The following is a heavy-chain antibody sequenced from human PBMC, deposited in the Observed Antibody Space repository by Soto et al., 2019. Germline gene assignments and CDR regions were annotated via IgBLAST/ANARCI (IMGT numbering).Heavy chain of an antibody. CDR3: ARNIVVEPAAALVSYYYYAMDV. Sequence: SETLSLTCTVSGAAISGGGYYWSWIRQHPGRGLEWIGYVYSSGTPYYNPSLKSRLSISVDTSGNQVSLRLSSVTAADTAVYYCARNIVVEPAAALVSYYYYAMDVWGPGTTVTVSS. CDR1: GAAISGGGYY. D-gene: IGHD2-2*01. CDR2: VYSSGTP. V-gene: IGHV4-31*03. J-gene: IGHJ6*02.